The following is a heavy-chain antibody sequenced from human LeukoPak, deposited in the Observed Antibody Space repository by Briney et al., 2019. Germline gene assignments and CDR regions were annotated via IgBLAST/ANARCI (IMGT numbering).Heavy chain of an antibody. D-gene: IGHD2-2*01. CDR1: GGSISSSSYY. CDR3: ARASTDIVVVPAARGY. Sequence: PSETLSLTCTVSGGSISSSSYYWGWIRQPPGKGLEWIGSIYYSGSTYYNPSLKSRVTISVDTSKNQFSLKLSSVTAADTAVYYCARASTDIVVVPAARGYWGQGTLVTVSS. CDR2: IYYSGST. J-gene: IGHJ4*02. V-gene: IGHV4-39*07.